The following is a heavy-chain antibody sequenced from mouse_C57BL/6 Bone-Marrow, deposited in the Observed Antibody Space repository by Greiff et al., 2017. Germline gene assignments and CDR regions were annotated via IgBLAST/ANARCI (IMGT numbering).Heavy chain of an antibody. J-gene: IGHJ2*01. Sequence: EVQLQQSGAELVKPGASVKLSCTASGFNITDYYMHWVKQRPEQGLEWIGRIDPEDGETKYAPKFKGKATITADTSSNTAYLQLSSLTSEDTAVYYCARDVLITTVGYFDYWGKGTTLTVSS. CDR1: GFNITDYY. CDR2: IDPEDGET. CDR3: ARDVLITTVGYFDY. D-gene: IGHD1-1*01. V-gene: IGHV14-2*01.